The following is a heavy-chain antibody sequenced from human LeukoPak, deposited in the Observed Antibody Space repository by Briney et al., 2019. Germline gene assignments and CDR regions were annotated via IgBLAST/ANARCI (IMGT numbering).Heavy chain of an antibody. CDR3: ARDLSGGYYGAFDI. Sequence: GGSLRLSCTASGFTFSSYSMNWVRQAPGKGLEWVSSISSSTTYIYYADSVKGRFTISRDNAKSSLYLQMNSLRAEDTAVYYCARDLSGGYYGAFDIWGQGTMVTVSS. V-gene: IGHV3-21*01. J-gene: IGHJ3*02. CDR2: ISSSTTYI. CDR1: GFTFSSYS. D-gene: IGHD1-26*01.